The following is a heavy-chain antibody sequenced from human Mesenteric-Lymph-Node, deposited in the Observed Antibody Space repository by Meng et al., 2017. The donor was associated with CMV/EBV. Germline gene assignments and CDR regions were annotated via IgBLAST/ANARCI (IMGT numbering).Heavy chain of an antibody. CDR1: GGTFSSYG. V-gene: IGHV1-69*05. J-gene: IGHJ4*02. Sequence: SVKVSCKASGGTFSSYGISWVRQAPGQGLEWMGGIIPIFDTANYAQRFQGRVTINTDESTTTAYMELSSLRSEGTAVYYCTSHPPDEVSTLFDYWGQGTLVTVSS. CDR3: TSHPPDEVSTLFDY. D-gene: IGHD5/OR15-5a*01. CDR2: IIPIFDTA.